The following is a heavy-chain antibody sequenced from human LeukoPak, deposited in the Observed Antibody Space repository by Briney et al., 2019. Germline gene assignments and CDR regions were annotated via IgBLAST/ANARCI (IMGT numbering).Heavy chain of an antibody. V-gene: IGHV1-69*04. CDR3: ARDPRDIVVVVAATSNWFDP. CDR1: GGTFSSYA. CDR2: IIPILGIA. D-gene: IGHD2-15*01. J-gene: IGHJ5*02. Sequence: ASVKVSCKASGGTFSSYAISWVRQAPGQGLEWMGRIIPILGIANYAQKFQGRVTITADKSTSTAYMELSSLRSEDTAVYYCARDPRDIVVVVAATSNWFDPWGQGTLVTVSS.